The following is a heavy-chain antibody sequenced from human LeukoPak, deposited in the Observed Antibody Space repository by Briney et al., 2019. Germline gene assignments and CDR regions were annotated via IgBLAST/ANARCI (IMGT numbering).Heavy chain of an antibody. D-gene: IGHD5-18*01. CDR1: GFPFRSYA. J-gene: IGHJ4*02. CDR3: AKVGVTAMPKFDY. V-gene: IGHV3-23*01. Sequence: GRSLRLSCAASGFPFRSYAMSWVRQAPGKGLEWVSAISGSGGSTYYADSVKGRFTISRDNSKNTLYLQMNSLRAEDTAVYYCAKVGVTAMPKFDYWGQGTLVTVSP. CDR2: ISGSGGST.